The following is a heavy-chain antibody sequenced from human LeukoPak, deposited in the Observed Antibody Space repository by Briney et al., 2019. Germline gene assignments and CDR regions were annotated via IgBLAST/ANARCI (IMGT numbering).Heavy chain of an antibody. D-gene: IGHD4-17*01. J-gene: IGHJ4*02. CDR1: GFTVSSNY. CDR2: IYSGGST. Sequence: PGGSLRLSCAASGFTVSSNYMSWVRQAPGKGLEWVSVIYSGGSTYYADSVKGRFTISRDNSKNTLYLQMNSLRAEDTAVYYCARSSPFIGDYVPNFDYWGQGTLVTVSS. V-gene: IGHV3-53*01. CDR3: ARSSPFIGDYVPNFDY.